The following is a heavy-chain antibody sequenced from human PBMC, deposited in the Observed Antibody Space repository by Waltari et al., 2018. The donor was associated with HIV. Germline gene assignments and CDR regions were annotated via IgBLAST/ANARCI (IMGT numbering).Heavy chain of an antibody. D-gene: IGHD3-3*01. CDR3: ARGLFGVGSNWFDP. V-gene: IGHV4-59*01. CDR2: IYYTGRT. Sequence: QVQLQESGPGLVKPSETLYLTCSVSGGSFISYHWTWIRQPPGKGLEWIGYIYYTGRTNCNPSLKSRVTISVDTSKNQFSLRLRSVTAADTAVYYCARGLFGVGSNWFDPWGQGILVTVSS. J-gene: IGHJ5*02. CDR1: GGSFISYH.